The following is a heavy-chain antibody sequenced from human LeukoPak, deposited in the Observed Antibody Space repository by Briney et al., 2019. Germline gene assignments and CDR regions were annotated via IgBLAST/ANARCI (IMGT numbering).Heavy chain of an antibody. Sequence: GGSLRLSCAASGFPFSSFGLNWVGQGPGKGLEWVSHISNSGATVYYADSVRGRFTFSRDNAKNSLYLQMNSLRAEDTAVYYCARDLVSGAYTFDVWGQGTMVTVSS. J-gene: IGHJ3*01. D-gene: IGHD3-16*01. CDR3: ARDLVSGAYTFDV. CDR1: GFPFSSFG. V-gene: IGHV3-48*03. CDR2: ISNSGATV.